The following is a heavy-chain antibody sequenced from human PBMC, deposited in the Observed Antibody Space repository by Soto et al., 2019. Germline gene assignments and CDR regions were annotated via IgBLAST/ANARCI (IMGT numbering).Heavy chain of an antibody. CDR2: IKQDGSEK. CDR1: GFTFSSYW. Sequence: EVQLVESGGGLVQPGGSLRLSCAASGFTFSSYWMSWVRQAPGKGLEWVANIKQDGSEKYYVDSVKGRFTISRDNAKDSLFLQMNSLRAEDTAVYFCARDTPCGGVIVQEYYFDYLGQGTLVTVSS. V-gene: IGHV3-7*01. D-gene: IGHD3-16*02. CDR3: ARDTPCGGVIVQEYYFDY. J-gene: IGHJ4*02.